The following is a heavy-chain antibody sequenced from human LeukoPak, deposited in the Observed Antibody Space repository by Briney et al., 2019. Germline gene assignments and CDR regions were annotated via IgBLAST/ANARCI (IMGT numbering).Heavy chain of an antibody. CDR1: GFTFSSYW. CDR3: ARNNGMDV. CDR2: VNRDGSET. V-gene: IGHV3-7*03. J-gene: IGHJ6*02. Sequence: GGSLRLSCAASGFTFSSYWMTWVRQVPGRGPEWVANVNRDGSETYYLDSVKGRFTISKDNAKNSLYLQMSSLRAEDTALYHCARNNGMDVWGQGTTVIVSS.